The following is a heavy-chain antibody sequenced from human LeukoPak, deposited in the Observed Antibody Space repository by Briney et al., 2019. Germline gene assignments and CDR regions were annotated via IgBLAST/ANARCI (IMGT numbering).Heavy chain of an antibody. CDR3: ARGAKYYYGSGSYLFDY. J-gene: IGHJ4*02. D-gene: IGHD3-10*01. CDR1: GGSFSGYY. Sequence: PSETLSLTCAVYGGSFSGYYWSWIRQPPGKGLEWIGYIYYSGSTYYNPSLKSRVTISVDTSKNQFSLKLSSVTAADTAVYYCARGAKYYYGSGSYLFDYWGQGTLVTVSS. V-gene: IGHV4-30-4*01. CDR2: IYYSGST.